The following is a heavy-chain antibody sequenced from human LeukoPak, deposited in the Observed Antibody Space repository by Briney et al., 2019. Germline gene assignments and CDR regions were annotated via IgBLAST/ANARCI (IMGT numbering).Heavy chain of an antibody. D-gene: IGHD1-26*01. J-gene: IGHJ4*02. CDR2: ISYDGSNK. V-gene: IGHV3-30-3*01. CDR3: ARVEYSGSYYGGLDY. Sequence: GRSLRLSCAASGFTFSSYAMHWVRQAPGKGLEWVAVISYDGSNKYYADSVKGRFTISRDNSKNTLYLQMNSLRAEDTAVYYCARVEYSGSYYGGLDYWGQGTLVTVSS. CDR1: GFTFSSYA.